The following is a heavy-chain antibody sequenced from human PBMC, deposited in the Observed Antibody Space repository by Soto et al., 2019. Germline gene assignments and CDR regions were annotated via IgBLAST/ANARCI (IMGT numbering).Heavy chain of an antibody. Sequence: EVQLVDSGGGLVQPGGSLRLSCAASGFTFIDYSMNWIRQAPGQGLEWISFISGRGDAIYYADSLKGRCIVSRDNAKNSLYRQMNSLSDDDTAVYYCARPGEGALFYYAMDVWGQGTTVTVSS. D-gene: IGHD3-16*01. J-gene: IGHJ6*02. V-gene: IGHV3-48*02. CDR2: ISGRGDAI. CDR3: ARPGEGALFYYAMDV. CDR1: GFTFIDYS.